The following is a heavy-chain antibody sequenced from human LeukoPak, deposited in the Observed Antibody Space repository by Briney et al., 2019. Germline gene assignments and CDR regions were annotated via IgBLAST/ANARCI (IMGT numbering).Heavy chain of an antibody. CDR1: GGSISTYY. D-gene: IGHD6-19*01. J-gene: IGHJ4*02. CDR3: ARGYKSSGWYGGFDY. CDR2: IYYSGST. Sequence: SETLSLTCTVSGGSISTYYWNWIRQPPGKGLEWIGYIYYSGSTNYNPSLKSRVTISVDTSKNQFSLKLSSVTAADTAVYYCARGYKSSGWYGGFDYWGQGTLVTVSS. V-gene: IGHV4-59*01.